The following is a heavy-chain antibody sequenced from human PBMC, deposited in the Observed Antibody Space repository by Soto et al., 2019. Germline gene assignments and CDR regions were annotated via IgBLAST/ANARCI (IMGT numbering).Heavy chain of an antibody. CDR3: AAELGFGKLSVV. CDR2: TIPLFGTT. CDR1: GHTFKNCV. J-gene: IGHJ6*02. V-gene: IGHV1-69*01. D-gene: IGHD3-10*01. Sequence: QVQVVQSGVEVRSPGSSVKVSCRASGHTFKNCVTSWPRQAPGQGLEWVGGTIPLFGTTDFAQRFQGRLTITTDESTTTAYMELSRLRSEDTATYYCAAELGFGKLSVVWGQGTTVIVSS.